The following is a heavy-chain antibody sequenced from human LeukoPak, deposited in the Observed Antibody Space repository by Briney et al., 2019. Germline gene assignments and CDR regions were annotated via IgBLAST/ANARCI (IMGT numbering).Heavy chain of an antibody. V-gene: IGHV3-23*01. D-gene: IGHD3-10*01. CDR1: GFTFSSYA. J-gene: IGHJ4*02. Sequence: GGSLRLSCEASGFTFSSYAMSWVRQAPGKGLEWVSVISGSGDSAFYADSVKGQFTISRDNSKNTLYLQMTNLRAEDTAVYFCAKDLLRIYWRTFDSWGQGALVIVSS. CDR3: AKDLLRIYWRTFDS. CDR2: ISGSGDSA.